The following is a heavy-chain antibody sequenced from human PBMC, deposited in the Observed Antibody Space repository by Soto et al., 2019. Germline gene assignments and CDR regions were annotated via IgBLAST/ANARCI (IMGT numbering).Heavy chain of an antibody. D-gene: IGHD6-19*01. Sequence: QTLSLLCAISGYSVSSNTAAWNLIRSSPSRGLEWLGRTYYRSNWRHDYAVSVKSRITVNPDTSKNHFSLQLNSVTPDDTAVYYCARGVAGSGFDLWGQGTLVTVSS. CDR1: GYSVSSNTAA. V-gene: IGHV6-1*01. CDR3: ARGVAGSGFDL. J-gene: IGHJ4*02. CDR2: TYYRSNWRH.